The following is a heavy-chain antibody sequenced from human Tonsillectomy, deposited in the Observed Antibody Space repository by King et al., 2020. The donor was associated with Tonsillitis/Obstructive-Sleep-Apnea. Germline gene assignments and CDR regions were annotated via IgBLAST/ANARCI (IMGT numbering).Heavy chain of an antibody. CDR2: IIGEGIRP. V-gene: IGHV3-43*02. CDR1: GFSFDDYA. CDR3: AKDGDDYGGIRFDY. Sequence: VQLVESGGGVVQPGGSLRLSCAASGFSFDDYAMHWVRQAPRKGLEWVSLIIGEGIRPYYADSVKGRFTISRDNSKNSLYLQMNSLRTEDTALYYCAKDGDDYGGIRFDYWGQGTQATVSS. D-gene: IGHD4-23*01. J-gene: IGHJ4*02.